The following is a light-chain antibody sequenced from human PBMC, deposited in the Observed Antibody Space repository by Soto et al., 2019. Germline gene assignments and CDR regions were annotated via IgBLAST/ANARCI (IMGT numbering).Light chain of an antibody. CDR3: QQYGASPQT. CDR1: QSVSSY. Sequence: EIVLTQSPATLSLSPGERATLSCRASQSVSSYLAWYQQKPGQAPRILIYDASNRATGIPARFSGSGSGTDFTLAISSLQPEDSAVYYCQQYGASPQTFGQGTKVDI. CDR2: DAS. J-gene: IGKJ1*01. V-gene: IGKV3-11*01.